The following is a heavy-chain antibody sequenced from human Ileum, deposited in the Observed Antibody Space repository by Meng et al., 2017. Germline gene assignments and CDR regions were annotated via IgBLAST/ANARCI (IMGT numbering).Heavy chain of an antibody. CDR3: VRDVTRGGY. D-gene: IGHD2-2*01. J-gene: IGHJ4*02. CDR2: INPKNGET. Sequence: ASVKVSCKPSGYNFIDSYMHWVRQAPGQGLEWMGWINPKNGETRYVEKFRGRVTMSSDTSISTAYMELSSLTSDDTAVCYCVRDVTRGGYWGQGTLVTVSS. V-gene: IGHV1-2*02. CDR1: GYNFIDSY.